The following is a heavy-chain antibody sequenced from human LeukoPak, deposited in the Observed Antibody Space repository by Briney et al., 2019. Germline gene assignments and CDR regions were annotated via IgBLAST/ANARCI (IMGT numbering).Heavy chain of an antibody. J-gene: IGHJ6*02. V-gene: IGHV1-2*02. CDR2: ISPSSGDT. D-gene: IGHD2-8*01. CDR3: ARNVRPGYGLDV. CDR1: GYTFTDYY. Sequence: ASVKVFCKASGYTFTDYYIHWVRQAPGQGLEWMGWISPSSGDTQYAQKFQGRFTMTRDTSISTAYTELISLRSDDTAVYYCARNVRPGYGLDVWGQGTTVTVSS.